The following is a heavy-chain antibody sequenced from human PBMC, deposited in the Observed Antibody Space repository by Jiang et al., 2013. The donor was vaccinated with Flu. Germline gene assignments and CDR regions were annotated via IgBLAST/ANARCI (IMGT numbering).Heavy chain of an antibody. J-gene: IGHJ3*01. CDR2: IHYTGNT. CDR3: ARHRRRSNYGYAFDV. D-gene: IGHD3-16*01. V-gene: IGHV4-59*08. Sequence: GSGLVKPSETLSLTCTVSGGSMSDDYLSWIRQPPGKGLEWIGYIHYTGNTNYNPSLKSRLTISVDTSKNQFSLKLGSVTAADTAVFYCARHRRRSNYGYAFDVWGQGTMVTVSS. CDR1: GGSMSDDY.